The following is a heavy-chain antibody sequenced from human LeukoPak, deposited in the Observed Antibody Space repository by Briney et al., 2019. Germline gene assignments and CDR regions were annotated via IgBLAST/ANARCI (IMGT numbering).Heavy chain of an antibody. D-gene: IGHD3-16*01. V-gene: IGHV1-18*01. CDR2: ISGYNGNT. CDR3: ARNGGPREWYYFDY. Sequence: ASVKVSCKASSYSFNRYGISWVRQAPGQGLEWMGWISGYNGNTNYAQKFQGRVTMTRDMSTSTVYMELSSLRSEDTAVYYCARNGGPREWYYFDYWGQGTLVTVSS. J-gene: IGHJ4*02. CDR1: SYSFNRYG.